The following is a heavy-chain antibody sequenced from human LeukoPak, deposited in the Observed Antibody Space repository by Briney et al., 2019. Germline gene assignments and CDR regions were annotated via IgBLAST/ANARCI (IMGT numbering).Heavy chain of an antibody. CDR1: GYTFTSYD. D-gene: IGHD6-6*01. CDR3: ARVYSSSWSYYYYGMDV. CDR2: MNPNCGNT. J-gene: IGHJ6*02. V-gene: IGHV1-8*01. Sequence: ASVKVSCKASGYTFTSYDINWVRQATGQGLEWMGWMNPNCGNTGYAQKFQGRVTMTRNTSISTAYMELSSLRSEDTAVYYCARVYSSSWSYYYYGMDVWGQGTTVTVSS.